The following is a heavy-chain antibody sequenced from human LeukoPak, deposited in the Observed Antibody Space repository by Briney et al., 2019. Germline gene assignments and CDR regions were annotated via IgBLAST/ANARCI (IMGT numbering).Heavy chain of an antibody. CDR1: GGTFSSYA. Sequence: ASVKVSCKASGGTFSSYAISWVRQAPGQGLEWMGRIIPILGIANYAQKFQGRVTITADESTSTAYMELSSLRSEDTAVYYCAREKKEAGIAVVPLKGRLGNWFDPWGQGTLVTVSS. V-gene: IGHV1-69*04. CDR3: AREKKEAGIAVVPLKGRLGNWFDP. J-gene: IGHJ5*02. CDR2: IIPILGIA. D-gene: IGHD6-19*01.